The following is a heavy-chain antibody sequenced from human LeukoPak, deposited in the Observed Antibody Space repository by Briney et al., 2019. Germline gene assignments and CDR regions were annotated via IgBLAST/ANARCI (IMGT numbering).Heavy chain of an antibody. CDR2: IWYDGSNK. CDR1: GFTFSSYG. D-gene: IGHD6-19*01. J-gene: IGHJ3*02. CDR3: AREIGSSGWYGDAFDI. V-gene: IGHV3-33*01. Sequence: GGSLRLSCAAPGFTFSSYGMHWVRQAPGKGLEWVAVIWYDGSNKYYADSVKGRFTISRDNSKDTLYLQMNSLRAEDTAVYYCAREIGSSGWYGDAFDIWGQGTMVTVSS.